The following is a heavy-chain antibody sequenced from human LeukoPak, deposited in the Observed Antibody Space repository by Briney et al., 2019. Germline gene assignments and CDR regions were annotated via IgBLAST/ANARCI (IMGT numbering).Heavy chain of an antibody. Sequence: PGGSLRLSCAASGFTFSSYWMSWVRQAPGKGLEWVANIKQDGSEKYYVDSVKGRFTISRDNAKNSLYLQMNSLRAEDTAEYYCARAIAVAGRKTSWFDPWGQGTLVTVSS. CDR2: IKQDGSEK. V-gene: IGHV3-7*01. D-gene: IGHD6-19*01. CDR3: ARAIAVAGRKTSWFDP. CDR1: GFTFSSYW. J-gene: IGHJ5*02.